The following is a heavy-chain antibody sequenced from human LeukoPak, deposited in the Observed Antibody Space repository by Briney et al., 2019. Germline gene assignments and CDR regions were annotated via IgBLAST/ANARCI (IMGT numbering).Heavy chain of an antibody. J-gene: IGHJ6*02. Sequence: SETLSLTCTVSGGSISSGDYYWSWIRQPPGKGLEWIGYIYHSGSTYYNPSLKSRVTISVDRSKNQFSLKLSSVTAADTAVYYCARELRYTGYYYGMDVWGQGTTVTVSS. CDR1: GGSISSGDYY. CDR3: ARELRYTGYYYGMDV. V-gene: IGHV4-30-2*01. D-gene: IGHD5-18*01. CDR2: IYHSGST.